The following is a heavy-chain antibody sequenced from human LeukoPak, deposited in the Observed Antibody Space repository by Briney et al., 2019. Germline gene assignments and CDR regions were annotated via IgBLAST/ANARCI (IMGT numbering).Heavy chain of an antibody. V-gene: IGHV1-69*13. CDR3: ARQRNDFWSGYFDY. Sequence: GASVKVSCKASGGTFSSYAISWVRQAPGQGLEWMGGIIPIFGTASYAQKFQGRVTITADESTSTAYMELSSLRSEDAAVYYCARQRNDFWSGYFDYWGQGTLVTVSS. CDR2: IIPIFGTA. D-gene: IGHD3-3*01. J-gene: IGHJ4*02. CDR1: GGTFSSYA.